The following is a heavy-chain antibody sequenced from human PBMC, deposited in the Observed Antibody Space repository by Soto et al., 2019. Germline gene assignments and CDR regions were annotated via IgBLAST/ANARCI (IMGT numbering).Heavy chain of an antibody. CDR3: AREAEDMGLDMDV. V-gene: IGHV3-66*01. CDR2: LYSTGST. CDR1: GFTVSSNY. Sequence: EVQLVESGGGLVQPGGSLRLSCAASGFTVSSNYMTWVRQAPGTGLEWVSSLYSTGSTKYGDSVKARFTISSDSSKNTQYLPVNSLGDAATAVYYGAREAEDMGLDMDVCGLGTTVTVSS. J-gene: IGHJ6*02. D-gene: IGHD6-19*01.